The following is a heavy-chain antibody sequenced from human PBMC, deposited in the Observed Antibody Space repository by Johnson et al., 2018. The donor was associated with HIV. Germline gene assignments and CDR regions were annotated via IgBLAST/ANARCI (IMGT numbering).Heavy chain of an antibody. J-gene: IGHJ3*02. D-gene: IGHD2-8*02. CDR3: AKSGLFVLVVYAPDVFDI. CDR1: GFTFSSYA. Sequence: QVQVVESGGGLVQPGGSLRLSCAASGFTFSSYAMHWVRQAPGKGLEWVAVISYDGSNKYYADSVKGRFTISRDNSKNTLYLQMNSLRAGDTAVYYCAKSGLFVLVVYAPDVFDIWGQGTMVTVSS. V-gene: IGHV3-30*04. CDR2: ISYDGSNK.